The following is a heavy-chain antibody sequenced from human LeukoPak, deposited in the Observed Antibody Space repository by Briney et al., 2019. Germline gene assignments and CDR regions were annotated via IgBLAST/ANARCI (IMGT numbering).Heavy chain of an antibody. CDR2: IYYSGST. Sequence: TPSETLSLTCTVSGGSISSGDYYWSWIRQPPGKGLEWIGYIYYSGSTYYNPSLKSRVTISGDASKNQFSLKLSSVTAADTAVYYCARAEDDYSDYWGQGTLVTVSS. D-gene: IGHD2-15*01. CDR3: ARAEDDYSDY. V-gene: IGHV4-30-4*08. J-gene: IGHJ4*02. CDR1: GGSISSGDYY.